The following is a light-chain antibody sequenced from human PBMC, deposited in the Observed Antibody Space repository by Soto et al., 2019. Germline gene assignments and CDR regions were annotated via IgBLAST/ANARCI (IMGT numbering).Light chain of an antibody. Sequence: EIVMTQSPTTLSVSPWERATLSCTASQSVSSKLAWYQQKPGQPPRLLIFDASARASGVPARFSGSGSGTDFTLTINNLEPEDFAVYYCQVRTNWSIAFGRGTRLEIK. V-gene: IGKV3-11*01. CDR2: DAS. CDR3: QVRTNWSIA. J-gene: IGKJ5*01. CDR1: QSVSSK.